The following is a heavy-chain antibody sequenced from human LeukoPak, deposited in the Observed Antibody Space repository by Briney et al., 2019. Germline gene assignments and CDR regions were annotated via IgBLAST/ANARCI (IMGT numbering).Heavy chain of an antibody. CDR1: GGTFSSYA. CDR3: AVKYCSSTSCYLSLGFDY. D-gene: IGHD2-2*01. CDR2: IIPIFGTA. Sequence: GASVKVSCKASGGTFSSYAISWVRPAPGQGLEWMGGIIPIFGTANYAQKFQGRVTITADESTSTAYMELSSLRSEDTAVYYCAVKYCSSTSCYLSLGFDYWGQGTLVTVSS. J-gene: IGHJ4*02. V-gene: IGHV1-69*13.